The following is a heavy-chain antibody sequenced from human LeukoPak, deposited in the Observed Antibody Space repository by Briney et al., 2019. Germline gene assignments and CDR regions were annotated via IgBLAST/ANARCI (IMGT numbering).Heavy chain of an antibody. CDR2: INKDGSVT. Sequence: GGSLRLSCAASGFTFSSSWIHWVRQVPGKGLVWVSRINKDGSVTDYAESVKGRFSISRDNAKNSLYLQMNSLRAEDTAVYYCARDKRHCSGGSCYRGSSFDYWGQGTLVTASS. J-gene: IGHJ4*02. CDR3: ARDKRHCSGGSCYRGSSFDY. D-gene: IGHD2-15*01. CDR1: GFTFSSSW. V-gene: IGHV3-74*01.